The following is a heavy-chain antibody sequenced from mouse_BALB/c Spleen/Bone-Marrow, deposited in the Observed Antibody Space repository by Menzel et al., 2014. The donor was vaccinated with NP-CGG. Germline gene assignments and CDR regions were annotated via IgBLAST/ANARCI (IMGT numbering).Heavy chain of an antibody. CDR2: ISSGGTYT. V-gene: IGHV5-6*01. CDR1: GFTFSNYG. Sequence: EVQGVESGGDLVKPGGSLKLSCAASGFTFSNYGMSWVRQIPDKRLEWVATISSGGTYTFYPDSVKGRFTISRDNTKNTLTLQMTSLKSEDTAMYYSARRRDYDYFDYWGQGTTLTVSS. J-gene: IGHJ2*01. D-gene: IGHD2-4*01. CDR3: ARRRDYDYFDY.